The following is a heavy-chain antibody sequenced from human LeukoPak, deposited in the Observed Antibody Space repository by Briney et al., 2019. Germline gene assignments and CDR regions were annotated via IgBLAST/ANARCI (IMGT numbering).Heavy chain of an antibody. V-gene: IGHV1-2*02. J-gene: IGHJ4*02. D-gene: IGHD6-19*01. CDR3: ARSIAVAGTVADY. Sequence: VASVKVSCKASGYTFTGYYMHWVGQAPGQWLEWMGWINPNSGGTNYAQKFQGRVTMTRDTSISTAYMELSRLRSDDTAVYYCARSIAVAGTVADYWGQGTLVTVSS. CDR2: INPNSGGT. CDR1: GYTFTGYY.